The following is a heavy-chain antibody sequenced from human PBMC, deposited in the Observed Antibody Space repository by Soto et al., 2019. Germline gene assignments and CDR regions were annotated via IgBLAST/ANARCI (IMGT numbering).Heavy chain of an antibody. D-gene: IGHD3-3*01. CDR1: GFTFSSYS. Sequence: GGSLRLSCAASGFTFSSYSMNWVRQAPGKGLEWVSYISSSSSTIYYADSVKGRFTISRDNAKNSLYLQMNSLRAEDTAVYYCARDSPDNYDFWSGYPGIDYWGQGTLVTVSS. J-gene: IGHJ4*02. V-gene: IGHV3-48*01. CDR2: ISSSSSTI. CDR3: ARDSPDNYDFWSGYPGIDY.